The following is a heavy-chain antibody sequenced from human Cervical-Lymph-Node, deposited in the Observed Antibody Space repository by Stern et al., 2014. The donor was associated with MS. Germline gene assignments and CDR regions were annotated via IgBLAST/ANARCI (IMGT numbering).Heavy chain of an antibody. V-gene: IGHV5-51*01. Sequence: VQLVQSGAEVKKPGESLKISCKSSGYSFTNYWIGWVRQMPGKGLEWMGIIFPSDSDTKYSPSFQGQVTISADESISTAYLQWSSLKASDTAMYYCARPATVSTWDAFDMWGQGTMVTVSS. CDR3: ARPATVSTWDAFDM. D-gene: IGHD4-17*01. J-gene: IGHJ3*02. CDR2: IFPSDSDT. CDR1: GYSFTNYW.